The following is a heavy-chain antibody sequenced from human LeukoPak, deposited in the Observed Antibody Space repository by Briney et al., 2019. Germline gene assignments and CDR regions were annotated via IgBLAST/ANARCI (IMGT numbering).Heavy chain of an antibody. V-gene: IGHV4-39*07. CDR2: IYYSGST. CDR3: ARGLLRGYYYDSSGYYPHFDY. CDR1: GGSISSSSYY. D-gene: IGHD3-22*01. Sequence: SETLSLTCTVSGGSISSSSYYWGWIRQPPGKGLEWIGSIYYSGSTYYNPSLKSRVTISVDTSKNQFSLKLSSVTAADTAVYYCARGLLRGYYYDSSGYYPHFDYWGQGTLVTVSS. J-gene: IGHJ4*02.